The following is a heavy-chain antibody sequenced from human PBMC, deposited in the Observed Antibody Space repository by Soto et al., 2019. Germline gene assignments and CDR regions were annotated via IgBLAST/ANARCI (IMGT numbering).Heavy chain of an antibody. V-gene: IGHV3-53*02. CDR2: IYSGGST. Sequence: EVQLVETGGGLIQPGGSLRLSCAASGFTVSSNYMSWVRQAPGKGLEWVSVIYSGGSTYYADSVKGRFTISRDNSKNTLDLQMNSLRAEDTAVYYCARAVPSNNCKHDYYFDYWGQGTLVTVSS. J-gene: IGHJ4*02. D-gene: IGHD1-20*01. CDR1: GFTVSSNY. CDR3: ARAVPSNNCKHDYYFDY.